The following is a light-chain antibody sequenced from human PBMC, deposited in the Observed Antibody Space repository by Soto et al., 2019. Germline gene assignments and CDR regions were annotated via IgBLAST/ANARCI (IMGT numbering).Light chain of an antibody. Sequence: QSALTQPASVYGSPGQSITLSCTGTSSTVGGFNVVSWYQQHPGKAPKVIIYEGIKRPSGVSNRFSGSNSGSTASLTISGLQAEDEADYYCCSYVGATTDVFGTGTKVTVL. J-gene: IGLJ1*01. CDR2: EGI. CDR3: CSYVGATTDV. V-gene: IGLV2-23*01. CDR1: SSTVGGFNV.